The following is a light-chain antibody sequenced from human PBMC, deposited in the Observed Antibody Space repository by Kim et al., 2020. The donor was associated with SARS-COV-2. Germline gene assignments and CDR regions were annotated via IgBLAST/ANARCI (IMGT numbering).Light chain of an antibody. CDR2: QDS. CDR3: QAWDSSTYV. CDR1: KLGDKY. V-gene: IGLV3-1*01. Sequence: SPGQTASIPCAGDKLGDKYACWYQQKPGQSPVLVIYQDSKRPSGIPERFSGSNSGNTATLTISGTQAMDEAAYYCQAWDSSTYVFGTGTKVTVL. J-gene: IGLJ1*01.